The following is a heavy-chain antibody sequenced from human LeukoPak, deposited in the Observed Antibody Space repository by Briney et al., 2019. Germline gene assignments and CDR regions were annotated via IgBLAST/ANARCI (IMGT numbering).Heavy chain of an antibody. CDR3: AREAGQSRGDY. D-gene: IGHD6-19*01. CDR1: GYTFTNYG. CDR2: ISAYNGNI. Sequence: ASVKVSCKASGYTFTNYGISWLRQAPGQGLEWMGWISAYNGNIRYAQNLQGRVTMTTDTSTSTAYMELRSLRSDDTAVYYCAREAGQSRGDYWGQGTLVTVSS. J-gene: IGHJ4*02. V-gene: IGHV1-18*01.